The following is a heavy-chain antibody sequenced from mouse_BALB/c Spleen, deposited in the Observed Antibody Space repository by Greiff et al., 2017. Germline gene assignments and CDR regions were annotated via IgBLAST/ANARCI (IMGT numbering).Heavy chain of an antibody. D-gene: IGHD1-1*01. CDR1: GYTFTDYA. J-gene: IGHJ3*01. V-gene: IGHV1-67*01. CDR2: ISIYYDNT. CDR3: ARGDYYESRFAY. Sequence: QVQLKESGPELVRPGESVKISCKGSGYTFTDYAMHWVKQSHAKSLEWIGVISIYYDNTNYNQKFKGKATMTVDKSSSTAYMELARLTSEDSAIYYCARGDYYESRFAYWGQGTLVTVSA.